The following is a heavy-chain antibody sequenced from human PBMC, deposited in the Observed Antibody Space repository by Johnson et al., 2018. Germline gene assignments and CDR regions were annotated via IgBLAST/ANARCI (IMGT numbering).Heavy chain of an antibody. CDR1: GITFHNYA. CDR2: INWNSDYI. J-gene: IGHJ3*02. V-gene: IGHV3-9*01. D-gene: IGHD6-13*01. Sequence: VRLVESGGGLVQPGRSLRLSCSASGITFHNYAMHWFRHAPGKGLEWVSGINWNSDYISSAASVKGRFTISRDNAQNSLYLQMHSLRPEDTAFYDWVKCQSYASGWYGNAFHIWGHGTMVTVSS. CDR3: VKCQSYASGWYGNAFHI.